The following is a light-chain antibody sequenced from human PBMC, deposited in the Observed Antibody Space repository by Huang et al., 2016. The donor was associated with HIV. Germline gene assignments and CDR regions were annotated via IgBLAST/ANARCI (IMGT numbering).Light chain of an antibody. V-gene: IGKV3-15*01. CDR1: ESILRN. Sequence: VMTQSPATLSVAPGERATLSCRASESILRNLAWYQQRPGQPPRLLIYGASVRLPGIPDRFRGSGSGTEFSLTISSLQSEDFAVYYCQQYNKWPPYTYGQGTKLEIK. CDR2: GAS. CDR3: QQYNKWPPYT. J-gene: IGKJ2*01.